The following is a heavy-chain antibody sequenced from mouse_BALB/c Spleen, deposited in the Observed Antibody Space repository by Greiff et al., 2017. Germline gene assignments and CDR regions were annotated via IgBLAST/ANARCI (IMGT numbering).Heavy chain of an antibody. V-gene: IGHV2-6-7*01. D-gene: IGHD1-1*01. CDR3: ARDHILLRQYFDV. Sequence: QVQLKESGPGLVAPSQSLSITCTVSGFSLTGYGVNWVRQPPGKGLEWLGMIWGDGSTDYNSALKSRLSISKDNSKSQVFLKMNSLQTDDTARYYCARDHILLRQYFDVWGAGTTVTVSS. CDR2: IWGDGST. J-gene: IGHJ1*01. CDR1: GFSLTGYG.